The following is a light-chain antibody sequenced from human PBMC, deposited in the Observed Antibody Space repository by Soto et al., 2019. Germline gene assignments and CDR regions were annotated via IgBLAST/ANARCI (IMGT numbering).Light chain of an antibody. V-gene: IGKV2-30*01. CDR2: KVS. CDR1: QSLVYSDGNTY. Sequence: DVVMTQSPLSLPVTLGQPASISCRSSQSLVYSDGNTYLNWFQQRPGQSPRRLIYKVSNRDSVVPDRFSGSGSGTDFTLKISRVEAEDVGGYYCMQGTHWPKTFGPGTKVDIK. CDR3: MQGTHWPKT. J-gene: IGKJ3*01.